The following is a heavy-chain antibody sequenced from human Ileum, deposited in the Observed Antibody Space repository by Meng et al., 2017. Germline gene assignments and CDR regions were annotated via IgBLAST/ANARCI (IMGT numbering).Heavy chain of an antibody. CDR1: GGSLSNYY. J-gene: IGHJ4*02. CDR3: ARGLDWAKTGIF. CDR2: IHPSGST. D-gene: IGHD3-9*01. Sequence: SETLSLTCAVYGGSLSNYYLTWIRQSPGKGLEWIGEIHPSGSTYYSSSLQSRVIITLDTSKNQFSLTLSSMTAADTAVYYCARGLDWAKTGIFWGQGTLVTVSS. V-gene: IGHV4-34*01.